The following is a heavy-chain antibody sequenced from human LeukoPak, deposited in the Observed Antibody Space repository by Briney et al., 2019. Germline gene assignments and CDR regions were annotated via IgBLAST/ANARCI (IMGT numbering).Heavy chain of an antibody. CDR1: GGSISSSSYY. J-gene: IGHJ5*02. CDR3: ARDQRHIAAAGT. CDR2: IYHSGST. D-gene: IGHD6-13*01. V-gene: IGHV4-39*07. Sequence: SETLSLTCTVSGGSISSSSYYWGWIRQPPGKGLEWIGSIYHSGSTYYNPSLKSRVTISVDTSKNQFSLKLSSVTAADTAVYYCARDQRHIAAAGTWGQGTLVTVSS.